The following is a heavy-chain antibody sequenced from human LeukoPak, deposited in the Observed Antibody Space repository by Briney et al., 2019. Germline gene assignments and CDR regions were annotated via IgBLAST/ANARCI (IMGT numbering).Heavy chain of an antibody. J-gene: IGHJ4*02. V-gene: IGHV3-21*01. D-gene: IGHD2-15*01. CDR1: GFTFSSYS. CDR3: AGCSGGSCYSGRIDY. CDR2: ISSSSSYT. Sequence: GGSLRLSCAASGFTFSSYSMNWVRQAPGKGLEWVSSISSSSSYTYYADSVKGRFTISRDNAKNSLYLQMNSLRAEDTAVYYCAGCSGGSCYSGRIDYWGQGTLVTVS.